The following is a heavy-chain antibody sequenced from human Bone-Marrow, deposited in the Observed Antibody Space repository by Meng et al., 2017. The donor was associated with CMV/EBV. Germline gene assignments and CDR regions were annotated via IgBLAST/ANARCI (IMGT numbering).Heavy chain of an antibody. J-gene: IGHJ4*02. D-gene: IGHD3/OR15-3a*01. CDR3: ARDKEGILGH. Sequence: LSLPFSVYGGSFSGYYWSWIRQPPGKGLEWIGEINHSGSTNYNPSLKSRVTISLDTSKNQFSLKLGSVTAADTAVYYCARDKEGILGHWGQGTLVTVSS. V-gene: IGHV4-34*01. CDR2: INHSGST. CDR1: GGSFSGYY.